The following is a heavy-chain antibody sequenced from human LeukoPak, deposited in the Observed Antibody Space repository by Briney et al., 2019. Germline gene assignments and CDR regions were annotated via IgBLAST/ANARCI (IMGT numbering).Heavy chain of an antibody. V-gene: IGHV3-21*01. CDR1: GFSFTRHS. J-gene: IGHJ4*02. CDR2: INPNSDYT. Sequence: GGSLRLSCVASGFSFTRHSMNWVRQAPGKGLELISSINPNSDYTYYADSVKGRFTISRDNAKNSLYLQMNSLRAEDTAVYYCVRDGGYDSPHYWGQGTLVTVSS. D-gene: IGHD5-12*01. CDR3: VRDGGYDSPHY.